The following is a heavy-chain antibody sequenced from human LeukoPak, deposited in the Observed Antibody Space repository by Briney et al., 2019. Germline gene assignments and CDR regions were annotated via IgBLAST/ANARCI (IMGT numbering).Heavy chain of an antibody. CDR1: GGSFSSSNW. CDR2: IYHSGST. V-gene: IGHV4-4*02. J-gene: IGHJ5*02. CDR3: ARRYSSGWYTRRANWFDP. Sequence: SGTLSFTCAVSGGSFSSSNWWSWVRQPPGKGLEWIGEIYHSGSTNYNQSLKSRVAISVDKSKNQFSLKLSSVTAADTAVYYCARRYSSGWYTRRANWFDPWGQGTLVTVSS. D-gene: IGHD6-19*01.